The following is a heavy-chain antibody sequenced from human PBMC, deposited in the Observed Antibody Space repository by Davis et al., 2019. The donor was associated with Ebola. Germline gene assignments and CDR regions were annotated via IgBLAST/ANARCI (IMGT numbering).Heavy chain of an antibody. CDR3: ARGVYDILTGYYSPFDY. CDR1: GGSFSSYY. V-gene: IGHV4-59*12. J-gene: IGHJ4*02. D-gene: IGHD3-9*01. CDR2: IYYSGST. Sequence: PSETLSLTCAVYGGSFSSYYWSWIRQPPGKGLEWIGYIYYSGSTYYNPSLKSRVTISVDTSKNQFSLKLSSVTAADTAVYYCARGVYDILTGYYSPFDYWGQGTLVTVSS.